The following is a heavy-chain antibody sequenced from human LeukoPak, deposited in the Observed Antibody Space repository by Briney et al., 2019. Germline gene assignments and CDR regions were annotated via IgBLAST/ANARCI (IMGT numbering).Heavy chain of an antibody. J-gene: IGHJ5*02. D-gene: IGHD6-13*01. V-gene: IGHV4-39*07. Sequence: SETLSLTCSVSGVSISSGGFYWSWIRQLPGKGLEWIGETNHSGSTNYNPSLKSRVTISVDTSKNQFSLKLSSVTAADTAVYYCARSAAAGRWWFDPWGQGTLVTVSS. CDR1: GVSISSGGFY. CDR2: TNHSGST. CDR3: ARSAAAGRWWFDP.